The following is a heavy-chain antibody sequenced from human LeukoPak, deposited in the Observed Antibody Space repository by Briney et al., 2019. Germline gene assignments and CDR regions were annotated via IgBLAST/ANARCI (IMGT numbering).Heavy chain of an antibody. Sequence: GGSLRLSCAASGFTFSNRWMNWVRQAPGKGLEWVSAISGSGGSTYYADSVKGRFTISRDNSKNTLYLQMNSLRAEDTAVYYCAKKVFDSGYCSSTSCYGLDYWGQGTLVTVSS. J-gene: IGHJ4*02. CDR3: AKKVFDSGYCSSTSCYGLDY. V-gene: IGHV3-23*01. CDR2: ISGSGGST. D-gene: IGHD2-2*01. CDR1: GFTFSNRW.